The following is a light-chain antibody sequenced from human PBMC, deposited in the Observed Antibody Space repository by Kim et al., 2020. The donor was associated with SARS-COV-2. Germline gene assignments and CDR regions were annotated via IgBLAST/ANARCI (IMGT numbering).Light chain of an antibody. CDR2: DAS. Sequence: ILLTQSPATLSLSPGEIATLSCRASEDIDNYLAWYQQKPGQAPRLLIYDASTRATGIPPRFSGSGSGTDFTLTISDLGPEDVAVYYCQQRTNWPPVTFGGGTKVDIK. V-gene: IGKV3-11*01. CDR1: EDIDNY. CDR3: QQRTNWPPVT. J-gene: IGKJ4*01.